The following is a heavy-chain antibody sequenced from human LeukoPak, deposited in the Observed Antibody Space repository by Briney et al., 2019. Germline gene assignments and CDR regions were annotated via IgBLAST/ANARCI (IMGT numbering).Heavy chain of an antibody. CDR3: ARTGIAAAANGGSFDY. V-gene: IGHV4-4*02. J-gene: IGHJ4*02. CDR2: IYHSGST. Sequence: SGTLSLTCAVPGGSISSSNWWSWVRQPPGKGLEWIGEIYHSGSTNYNPSLKSRVTISVDKSKNQFSLKLSSVTAADTAVYYCARTGIAAAANGGSFDYWGQGTLVTVSS. CDR1: GGSISSSNW. D-gene: IGHD6-13*01.